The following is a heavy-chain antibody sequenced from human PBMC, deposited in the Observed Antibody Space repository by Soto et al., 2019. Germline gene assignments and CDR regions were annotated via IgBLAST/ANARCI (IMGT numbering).Heavy chain of an antibody. CDR2: ISAYNGNT. Sequence: SSVKVSCKASGYTFTSYGISWVRQAPGQGLEWMGWISAYNGNTNYAQKLQGRVTMTTDTSTSTAYMELRSLRSDDTAVYYCAREGDYYDILTGYHHFDYWGQGTLVTVSS. V-gene: IGHV1-18*01. D-gene: IGHD3-9*01. J-gene: IGHJ4*02. CDR1: GYTFTSYG. CDR3: AREGDYYDILTGYHHFDY.